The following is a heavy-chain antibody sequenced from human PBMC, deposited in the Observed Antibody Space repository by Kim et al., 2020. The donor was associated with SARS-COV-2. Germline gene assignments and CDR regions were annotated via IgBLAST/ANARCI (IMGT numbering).Heavy chain of an antibody. CDR1: GFSISSAYF. D-gene: IGHD6-19*01. J-gene: IGHJ2*01. V-gene: IGHV4-38-2*02. Sequence: SETLSLTCGVSGFSISSAYFWCWRRHSPARGLEWCGALFHTATTSYYPPLLSRMVATSVTSSNQISLIVISVTAADTATDFCATEFAVANVGGMLYFWG. CDR2: LFHTATT. CDR3: ATEFAVANVGGMLYF.